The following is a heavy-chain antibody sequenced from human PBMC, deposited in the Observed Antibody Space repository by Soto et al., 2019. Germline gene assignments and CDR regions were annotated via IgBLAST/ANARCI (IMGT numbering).Heavy chain of an antibody. CDR1: GSSISSGGYY. CDR3: ARVFSDSSSFFDP. Sequence: SETLSLTCTVSGSSISSGGYYWSWIRQHPGKGLEWIGYIYYSGSTYYNPSLKSRVTISVDTSKNQFSLKLSSVTAADTAVYYCARVFSDSSSFFDPWGQGTLVTVSS. D-gene: IGHD6-13*01. V-gene: IGHV4-31*03. J-gene: IGHJ5*02. CDR2: IYYSGST.